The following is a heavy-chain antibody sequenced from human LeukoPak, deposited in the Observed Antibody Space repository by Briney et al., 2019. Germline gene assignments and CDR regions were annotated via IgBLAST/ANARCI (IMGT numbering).Heavy chain of an antibody. V-gene: IGHV3-21*05. CDR1: GFTFSGST. J-gene: IGHJ4*02. CDR2: ISNSGSSI. D-gene: IGHD7-27*01. CDR3: GRGHWGLDY. Sequence: GGSLRLSCAASGFTFSGSTMHWVRQASGKGLEGVSYISNSGSSIYYADSVKGRFTTSRDNAKSSLYLQMNSLRAEDTAVYYCGRGHWGLDYWGQGALVTVSS.